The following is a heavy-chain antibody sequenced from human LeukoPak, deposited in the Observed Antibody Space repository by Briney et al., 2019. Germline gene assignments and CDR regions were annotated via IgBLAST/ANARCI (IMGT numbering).Heavy chain of an antibody. D-gene: IGHD4-17*01. CDR3: ARGDYGDPYYFDY. CDR2: ISSSGSTI. J-gene: IGHJ4*02. Sequence: GGSLRLSCAASGFTFSDYYMSWIRQAPGKGLEWVSYISSSGSTIYYADSVKGRFTISRDNSKNSLYLEMNSLRAEDTAVYYCARGDYGDPYYFDYWGQGTLVTVSS. CDR1: GFTFSDYY. V-gene: IGHV3-11*01.